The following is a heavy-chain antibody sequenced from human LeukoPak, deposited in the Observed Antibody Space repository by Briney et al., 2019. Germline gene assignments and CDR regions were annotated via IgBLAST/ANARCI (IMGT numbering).Heavy chain of an antibody. V-gene: IGHV1-46*01. D-gene: IGHD3-10*01. J-gene: IGHJ6*03. Sequence: ASVKVSCKASGYTFSNYYIHWVRQAPGQGLEWMGIIGGSTNYAQKFQGRVTMTRDTSTSTVYMELSSLRSEDTAVYYCARGPSITMVRGGQWYYYMDVWGKGTTVTISS. CDR3: ARGPSITMVRGGQWYYYMDV. CDR2: IGGST. CDR1: GYTFSNYY.